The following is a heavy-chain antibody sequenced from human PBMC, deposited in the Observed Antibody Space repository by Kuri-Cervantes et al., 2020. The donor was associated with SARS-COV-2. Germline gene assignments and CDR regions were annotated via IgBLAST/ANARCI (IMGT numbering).Heavy chain of an antibody. J-gene: IGHJ4*02. CDR1: GYSISSGYY. D-gene: IGHD5-24*01. Sequence: SQTLSLTCAVSGYSISSGYYWSWIRQPPGKGLEWIGEINHSGSTNYNPSLKSRVTISVDTSKNQFSLKLSSVTAADTAVYYCARESSRDGYNLGGGYWGQGTLVTVSS. CDR3: ARESSRDGYNLGGGY. CDR2: INHSGST. V-gene: IGHV4-34*01.